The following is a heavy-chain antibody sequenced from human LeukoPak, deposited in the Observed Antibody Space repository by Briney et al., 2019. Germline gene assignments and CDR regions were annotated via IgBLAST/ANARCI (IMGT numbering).Heavy chain of an antibody. D-gene: IGHD3-3*01. CDR3: ATGMEHYDFWSGYFGDFDY. J-gene: IGHJ4*02. CDR2: ISGGGGST. V-gene: IGHV3-23*01. Sequence: GGSLRLSCAASGFTFSSYAMSWVRQAPGKGLEWVSTISGGGGSTYYADSVKGRFTISRDNSKNTLYLQMNSLRAEDTALFYCATGMEHYDFWSGYFGDFDYWGQGTLVTVSS. CDR1: GFTFSSYA.